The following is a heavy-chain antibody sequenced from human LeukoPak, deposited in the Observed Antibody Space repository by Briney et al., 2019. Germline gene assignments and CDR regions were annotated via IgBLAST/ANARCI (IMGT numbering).Heavy chain of an antibody. CDR2: VAGSDTTK. D-gene: IGHD3-22*01. Sequence: GWALRLSCAACGFEFSAYEMNWVGQAPGKALEWVAYVAGSDTTKYYADSVRGRFTIHRDNAKNSLYLQMNSLRAEDTALYYCTTLGYHLDSWGQGTLVTVSS. V-gene: IGHV3-48*03. CDR3: TTLGYHLDS. CDR1: GFEFSAYE. J-gene: IGHJ4*02.